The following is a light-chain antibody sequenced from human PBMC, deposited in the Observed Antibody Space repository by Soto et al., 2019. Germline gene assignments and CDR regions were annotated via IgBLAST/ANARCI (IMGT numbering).Light chain of an antibody. CDR2: GAS. CDR3: QQYGSKGWT. CDR1: QSVSSSY. V-gene: IGKV3-20*01. J-gene: IGKJ1*01. Sequence: EIVLTQSPGTLSLSPGERATLSCRASQSVSSSYLAWYQQKPGQAPRLLIYGASSRATGIPDRFSGSGSGTDFTLTISGLEPEDFAVYYGQQYGSKGWTVGQGTKVEIK.